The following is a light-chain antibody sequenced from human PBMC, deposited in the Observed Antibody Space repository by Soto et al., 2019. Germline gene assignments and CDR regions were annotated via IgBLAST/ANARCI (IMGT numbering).Light chain of an antibody. CDR1: QSISSW. V-gene: IGKV1-5*01. Sequence: DIQMTQFPSTLSASVGDRVTITCRASQSISSWLAWYPQKPGKAPKLLIYDASSLESGVPSRFSGSGSGTKLTLNISSLQPDDFATYYCQQYNSYSVTFGQGTKEEIK. CDR2: DAS. CDR3: QQYNSYSVT. J-gene: IGKJ1*01.